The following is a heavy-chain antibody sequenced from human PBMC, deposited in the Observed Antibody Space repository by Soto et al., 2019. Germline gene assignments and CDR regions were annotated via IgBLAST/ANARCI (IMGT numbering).Heavy chain of an antibody. CDR2: IYSGGST. J-gene: IGHJ3*02. Sequence: PGGSLRLSCAASGFTVSSNYMSWVRQAPGKGLEWVSVIYSGGSTYYADSVKGRFTISRDNSKNTLYLQMNSLRAEDTAVYYCARGSRDGYKGGDDAFDIWGQGTMVTVSS. CDR3: ARGSRDGYKGGDDAFDI. V-gene: IGHV3-53*01. CDR1: GFTVSSNY. D-gene: IGHD5-12*01.